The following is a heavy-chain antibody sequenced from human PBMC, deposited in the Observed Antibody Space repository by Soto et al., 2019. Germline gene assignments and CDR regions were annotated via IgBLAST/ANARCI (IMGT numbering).Heavy chain of an antibody. CDR3: ASRDVLERTIIYYCMDV. J-gene: IGHJ6*01. V-gene: IGHV1-18*04. Sequence: ASVKVSCKASGYTFTSYGISWVRQAPGQGLEWMGWISAYNGNTNYAHKLQGRVTMTTDTSTSTAYMELRSLRSEDTAVYYCASRDVLERTIIYYCMDVSRQGTTVHVSS. CDR2: ISAYNGNT. CDR1: GYTFTSYG. D-gene: IGHD3-10*01.